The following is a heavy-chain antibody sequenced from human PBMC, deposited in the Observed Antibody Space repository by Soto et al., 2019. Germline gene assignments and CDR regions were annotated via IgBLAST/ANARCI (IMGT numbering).Heavy chain of an antibody. Sequence: PSETLSLTCTVSGGSISSGGYYWSWIRQHPGKGLEWIGYIYYSGSTYYNPSLKSRVTISVDTSKNQFSLKLSSVTAADTAVYYCARDLIAAAGGGGYYYYGMDVWGQGTTVTVSS. CDR1: GGSISSGGYY. V-gene: IGHV4-31*03. CDR2: IYYSGST. D-gene: IGHD6-13*01. CDR3: ARDLIAAAGGGGYYYYGMDV. J-gene: IGHJ6*02.